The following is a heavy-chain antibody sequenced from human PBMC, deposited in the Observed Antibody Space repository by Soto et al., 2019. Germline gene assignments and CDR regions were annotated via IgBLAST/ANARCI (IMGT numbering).Heavy chain of an antibody. J-gene: IGHJ5*02. CDR2: TYYRSKWYN. Sequence: PSQTLSLTCAISGDSVSSNSAAWNWIRQSPSRGLEWLGRTYYRSKWYNDYAVSVKSRITINPDTSKNQFSPQLNSVTPEDTAVYYCARDRRVAVAGTRGGWFDPWGQGTLVTVSS. CDR1: GDSVSSNSAA. CDR3: ARDRRVAVAGTRGGWFDP. D-gene: IGHD6-19*01. V-gene: IGHV6-1*01.